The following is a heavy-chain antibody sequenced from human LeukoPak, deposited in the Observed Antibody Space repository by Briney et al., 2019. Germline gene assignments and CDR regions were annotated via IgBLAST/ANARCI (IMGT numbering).Heavy chain of an antibody. CDR2: INPSGGST. CDR1: GYTFTSYY. CDR3: ARDMTQDCSSTSCYSFDY. V-gene: IGHV1-46*01. D-gene: IGHD2-2*01. J-gene: IGHJ4*02. Sequence: ASVKVSCKASGYTFTSYYMHWVRQGPGQGLEWMGIINPSGGSTSYAQKFQGRVTMTRDTSTSTAYMELRSLRSDDTAVYYCARDMTQDCSSTSCYSFDYWGQGTLVTVSS.